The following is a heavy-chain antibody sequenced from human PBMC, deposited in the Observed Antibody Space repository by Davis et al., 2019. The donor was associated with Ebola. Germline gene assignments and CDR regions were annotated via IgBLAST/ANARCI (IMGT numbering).Heavy chain of an antibody. CDR3: ARQIIRGARGRFDS. V-gene: IGHV4-59*08. CDR2: IYYTGTT. CDR1: GGSISGYY. D-gene: IGHD3-10*01. J-gene: IGHJ5*01. Sequence: MPSETLSLTCTVSGGSISGYYWSWIRQPPGKGLEWIGYIYYTGTTNYNPALNSRVTISVDTSRNQLSLKLDSVTAADTAVYHCARQIIRGARGRFDSWGQGTLVTVSS.